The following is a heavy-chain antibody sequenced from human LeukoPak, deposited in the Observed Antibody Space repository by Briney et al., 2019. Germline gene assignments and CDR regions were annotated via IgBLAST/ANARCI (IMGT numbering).Heavy chain of an antibody. CDR1: GYTFTSSD. CDR3: ARGRGSRLDY. CDR2: MDPNSGNT. Sequence: GASVKVSCKASGYTFTSSDINWVRQATGQGLEWMGWMDPNSGNTGYAQKFQGRVTMTRNTSISTAYMELSSLSSEDTAVYYCARGRGSRLDYWGQGTLVTVSS. J-gene: IGHJ4*02. V-gene: IGHV1-8*01.